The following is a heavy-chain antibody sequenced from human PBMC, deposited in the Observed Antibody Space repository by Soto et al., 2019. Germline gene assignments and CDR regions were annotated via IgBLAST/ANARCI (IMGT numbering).Heavy chain of an antibody. CDR2: ISGGGSST. V-gene: IGHV3-23*01. J-gene: IGHJ2*01. CDR1: GFTFSSYA. D-gene: IGHD2-21*01. CDR3: AKYGWGVVVPTGNWYLDL. Sequence: EVQLLESGGGLVQPGGSLRLSCAGSGFTFSSYAMSWVRQAPGKGLEWVSAISGGGSSTYYADSVEGRFTICRANFKITLSMKMNSLRVEDTAVYYWAKYGWGVVVPTGNWYLDLWGRGTLVTVSS.